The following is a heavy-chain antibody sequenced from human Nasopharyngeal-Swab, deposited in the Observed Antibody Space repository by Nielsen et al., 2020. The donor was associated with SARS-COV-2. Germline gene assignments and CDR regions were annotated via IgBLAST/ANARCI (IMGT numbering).Heavy chain of an antibody. Sequence: SETLSLTCAVYGGSFSGYYWSWIRQPPGKGLEWIGEINHSGSTNYNPSLKSRVTISVDRSKNQFSLKLSSVTAADTAVYYCASLRSAPGDDAFDIWGQGTMVTVSS. J-gene: IGHJ3*02. CDR1: GGSFSGYY. CDR3: ASLRSAPGDDAFDI. CDR2: INHSGST. V-gene: IGHV4-34*01. D-gene: IGHD4-17*01.